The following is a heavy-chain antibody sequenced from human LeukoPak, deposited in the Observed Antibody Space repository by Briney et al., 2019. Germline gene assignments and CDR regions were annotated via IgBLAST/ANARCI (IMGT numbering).Heavy chain of an antibody. CDR1: GGTFSSYA. CDR2: IIPILGIA. V-gene: IGHV1-69*04. CDR3: ARVSRDGYNYYFDY. J-gene: IGHJ4*02. Sequence: ASVTVSCKASGGTFSSYAISWVRQAPGQGLEWMGRIIPILGIANYAQKFQGRVTITADKSTSTAYMELSSLRSEDTAVYYCARVSRDGYNYYFDYWGQGTLVTVSS. D-gene: IGHD5-24*01.